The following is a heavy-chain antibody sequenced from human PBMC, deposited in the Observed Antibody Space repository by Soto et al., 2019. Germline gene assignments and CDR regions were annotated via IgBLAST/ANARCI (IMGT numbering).Heavy chain of an antibody. V-gene: IGHV3-30-3*01. J-gene: IGHJ4*02. D-gene: IGHD2-15*01. Sequence: GGSLRLPCAASGFTFSSYAMHWVRQAPGKGLEWVAVISYDGSNKYYADSVKGRFTISRDNSKNTLYLQMNSLRAEDTAVYYCARDTLGYCSGGSCYPLGYWGQGTLVTVSS. CDR2: ISYDGSNK. CDR3: ARDTLGYCSGGSCYPLGY. CDR1: GFTFSSYA.